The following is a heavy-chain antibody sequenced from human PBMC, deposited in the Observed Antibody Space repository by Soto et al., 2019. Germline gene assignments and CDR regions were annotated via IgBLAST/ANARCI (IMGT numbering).Heavy chain of an antibody. D-gene: IGHD1-26*01. V-gene: IGHV1-69*06. CDR2: IIPIFGTA. Sequence: QVQLVQSGAEVKKPGSSVKVSCTASGGTFSSYAISWVRQAPGQGLEWMGGIIPIFGTANYAQKFQGRVTITADKSTSTAYMELSSLRSEDTAVYYCASGGNSGSYYENWFDPWGQGTLVTVSS. CDR1: GGTFSSYA. J-gene: IGHJ5*02. CDR3: ASGGNSGSYYENWFDP.